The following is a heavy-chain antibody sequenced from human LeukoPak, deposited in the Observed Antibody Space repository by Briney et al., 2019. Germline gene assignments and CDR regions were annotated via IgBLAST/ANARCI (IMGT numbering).Heavy chain of an antibody. CDR3: ARAEWSYNWFDP. D-gene: IGHD3-3*01. CDR1: GYTFTGYY. V-gene: IGHV1-2*02. Sequence: ASVKVSCKASGYTFTGYYIHWVRQAPGQGLEWMGWINPNSGGTNYAQKFQGRVTMTRDTSISTAYMELSRLRSDDTAVYYCARAEWSYNWFDPWGQGTLVTVSS. J-gene: IGHJ5*02. CDR2: INPNSGGT.